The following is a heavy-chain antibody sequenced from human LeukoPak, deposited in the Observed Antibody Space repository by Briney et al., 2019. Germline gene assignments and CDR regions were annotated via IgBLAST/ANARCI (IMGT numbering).Heavy chain of an antibody. J-gene: IGHJ4*02. CDR2: ISGSGGST. CDR1: GFTFSSYA. V-gene: IGHV3-23*01. Sequence: PGGSLRLSCAASGFTFSSYAMSWVRQAPGKGLEWVSAISGSGGSTYYADSVKGRFTISRDNSKNTLYLQMNSLRAEDTAVYYCAKTPLYDYVWGSYRYFDYRGQGTLVTVSS. CDR3: AKTPLYDYVWGSYRYFDY. D-gene: IGHD3-16*02.